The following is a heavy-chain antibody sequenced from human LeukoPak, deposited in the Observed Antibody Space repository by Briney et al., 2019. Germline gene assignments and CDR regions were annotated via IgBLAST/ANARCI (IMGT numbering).Heavy chain of an antibody. J-gene: IGHJ4*02. CDR1: GYTFTSYY. V-gene: IGHV1-46*01. D-gene: IGHD6-13*01. Sequence: GDSVKVSCKASGYTFTSYYMHWVRQAPGQGLEWMGIINPSGGSTSYAQKFQGRVTMTRDTSTSTVYMELSSLRSEDTAVYYCARDGPRIAALGEDFDYWGQGTLVTVSS. CDR3: ARDGPRIAALGEDFDY. CDR2: INPSGGST.